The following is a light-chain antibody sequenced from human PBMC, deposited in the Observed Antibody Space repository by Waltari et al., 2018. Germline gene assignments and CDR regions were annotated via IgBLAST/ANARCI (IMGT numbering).Light chain of an antibody. J-gene: IGKJ4*01. CDR2: GAS. CDR1: QDLDTW. CDR3: QQLHSYPRA. V-gene: IGKV1-13*02. Sequence: AIQVTQSPSSLSAAVGDRVTITCRASQDLDTWLPWYPQTPGKAPNLLIYGASVLESGVPSRFSGSGSGTDFTLTISSLQPEDFATYYCQQLHSYPRAFGGGTKVESK.